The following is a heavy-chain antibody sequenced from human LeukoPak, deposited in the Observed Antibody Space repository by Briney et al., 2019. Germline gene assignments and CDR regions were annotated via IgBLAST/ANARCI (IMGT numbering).Heavy chain of an antibody. CDR3: ARVGYDSSGYYDAFDI. V-gene: IGHV4-59*12. Sequence: SETLSLTCTVSGGSISSYYWSWIRQPPGKGLEWIGYIYYSGSTNYNPSLKSRVTISVDTSKNQFSLKLSSVTAADTAVYYCARVGYDSSGYYDAFDIWGQGTMVTVSS. D-gene: IGHD3-22*01. CDR1: GGSISSYY. J-gene: IGHJ3*02. CDR2: IYYSGST.